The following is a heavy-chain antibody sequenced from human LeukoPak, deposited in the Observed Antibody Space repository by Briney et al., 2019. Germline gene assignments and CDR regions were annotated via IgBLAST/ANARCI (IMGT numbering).Heavy chain of an antibody. Sequence: GGSLRLSCAASGFTFSTYDMHWDRQATGKGLEWVSSTGTSGDTYYLGSVKGRFTISRENAKSSLYLQMNSLRAGDTAVYYCARGLPGGLDPWGQGTLVTVSS. D-gene: IGHD4-11*01. CDR1: GFTFSTYD. CDR3: ARGLPGGLDP. J-gene: IGHJ5*02. V-gene: IGHV3-13*04. CDR2: TGTSGDT.